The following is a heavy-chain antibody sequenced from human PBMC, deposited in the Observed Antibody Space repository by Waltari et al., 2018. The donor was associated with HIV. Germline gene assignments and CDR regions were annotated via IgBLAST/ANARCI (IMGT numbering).Heavy chain of an antibody. D-gene: IGHD3-3*01. V-gene: IGHV1-2*06. CDR1: GYTFTAYY. CDR2: GNPDGGGT. CDR3: ARGIDFWSGYYTWASGY. J-gene: IGHJ4*02. Sequence: QVQLVQSGAEVKKPGASVKVSCKASGYTFTAYYMHWVRQAPGQGLEWMGRGNPDGGGTNYAQKVQGRVTMTRDTSISTAYMGLSRLRSDDTAVYYCARGIDFWSGYYTWASGYWGQGTLVTVSS.